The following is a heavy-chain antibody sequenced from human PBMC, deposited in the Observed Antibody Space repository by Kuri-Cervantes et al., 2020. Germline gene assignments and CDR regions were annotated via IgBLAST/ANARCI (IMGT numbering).Heavy chain of an antibody. CDR2: INGDGSDR. CDR1: GFTFSVFW. J-gene: IGHJ4*02. Sequence: GGSLRLSCAASGFTFSVFWMHWVRQVPGKGLVWVSRINGDGSDRQYAESVRGRFTLSRDKAKNTVYLQMNSLRAEDTAVYYCARDGYCSGGSCYTGGYFDYWGQGTLVTVSS. CDR3: ARDGYCSGGSCYTGGYFDY. V-gene: IGHV3-74*03. D-gene: IGHD2-15*01.